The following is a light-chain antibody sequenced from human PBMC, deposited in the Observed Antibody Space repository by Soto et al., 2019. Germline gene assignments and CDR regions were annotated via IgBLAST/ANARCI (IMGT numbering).Light chain of an antibody. Sequence: DIQMTQSPSSLSASVEDRVIITCRASQSISNHLNWYQQKPGKAPQLLIFAASSLQSGVPSRFSGSRSWPDFTLTISSLQPEDFATDYCQHSYSSPPTFGQGTKVEIK. V-gene: IGKV1-39*01. J-gene: IGKJ1*01. CDR2: AAS. CDR1: QSISNH. CDR3: QHSYSSPPT.